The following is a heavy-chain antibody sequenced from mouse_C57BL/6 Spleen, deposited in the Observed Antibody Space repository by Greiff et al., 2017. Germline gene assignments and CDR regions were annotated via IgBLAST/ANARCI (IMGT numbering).Heavy chain of an antibody. Sequence: VKLVESGAELARPGASVKLSCKASGYTFTSYGISWVKQRTGQGLEWIGEIYPRSGNTYYNEKFKGKATLTADKSSSTAYMELRSLTSEDSAVYFCARGDYDGAWFAYWGQGTLVTVSA. J-gene: IGHJ3*01. CDR3: ARGDYDGAWFAY. V-gene: IGHV1-81*01. CDR1: GYTFTSYG. CDR2: IYPRSGNT. D-gene: IGHD2-4*01.